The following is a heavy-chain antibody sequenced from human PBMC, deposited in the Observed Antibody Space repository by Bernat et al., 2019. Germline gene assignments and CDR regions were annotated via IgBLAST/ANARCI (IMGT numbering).Heavy chain of an antibody. Sequence: QVQLVESGGGVVQPGRSLTLSCAASGFTFSSYAMHWVRQAPGKGLEWVAVISYDGSNKYYADSVKGRFTISRDNSKNTLYLQMNSLRAEDTAVYYCARDIGRLGSGWYGGNYWGQGTLVTVSS. CDR1: GFTFSSYA. D-gene: IGHD6-19*01. CDR2: ISYDGSNK. CDR3: ARDIGRLGSGWYGGNY. V-gene: IGHV3-30*01. J-gene: IGHJ4*02.